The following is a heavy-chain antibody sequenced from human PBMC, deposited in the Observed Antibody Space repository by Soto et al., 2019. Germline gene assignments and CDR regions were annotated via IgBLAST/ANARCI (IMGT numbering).Heavy chain of an antibody. D-gene: IGHD3-3*01. CDR3: AIDGAFWSGYFFDY. Sequence: QVQLQQWGAGLLKPSETLSLTCAVYGGSFSGYYWSWIRKPPGKGLEWIGEINHSGSTNYNPSLKRRVTISVDTSKNQFSLKLSSVTAADTDVYYCAIDGAFWSGYFFDYWGQGTLVTVSS. J-gene: IGHJ4*02. CDR2: INHSGST. V-gene: IGHV4-34*01. CDR1: GGSFSGYY.